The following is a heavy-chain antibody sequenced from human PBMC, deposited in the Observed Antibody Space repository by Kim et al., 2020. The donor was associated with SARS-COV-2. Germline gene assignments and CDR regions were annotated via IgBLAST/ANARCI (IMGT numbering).Heavy chain of an antibody. D-gene: IGHD2-2*01. CDR1: GGSFSGYY. V-gene: IGHV4-34*01. CDR2: INHSGST. CDR3: ARGRFQVVPAAMGYYYYYMDV. J-gene: IGHJ6*03. Sequence: SETLSLTCAVYGGSFSGYYWSWIRQPPGKGLEWIGEINHSGSTNYNPSLKSRVTISVDTSKNQFSLKLSSVTAADTAVYYCARGRFQVVPAAMGYYYYYMDVWGKGTTVTVSS.